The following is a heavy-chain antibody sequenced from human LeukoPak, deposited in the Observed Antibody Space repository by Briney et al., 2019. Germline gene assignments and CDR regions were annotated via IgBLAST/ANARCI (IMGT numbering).Heavy chain of an antibody. J-gene: IGHJ4*02. CDR2: VRGGGDST. CDR1: GFTFSSYV. CDR3: AKCLLRGYYDTSGYYFFDD. D-gene: IGHD3-22*01. V-gene: IGHV3-23*01. Sequence: GGSLRLSCAASGFTFSSYVMTWVRQAPGKGLEWVSSVRGGGDSTYYADSVKGRFTISRDNSKSTLYLQMNSLRDGDTAVYYCAKCLLRGYYDTSGYYFFDDWGQGALVAVSS.